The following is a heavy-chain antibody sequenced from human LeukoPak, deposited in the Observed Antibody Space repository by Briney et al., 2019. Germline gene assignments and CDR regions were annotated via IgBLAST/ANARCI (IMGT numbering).Heavy chain of an antibody. Sequence: PGGSLRLSCVASGFTFSNYWMSWVRQAPGKGLEWVANIKEDGSEKYYVDSVKGRFTISRDNAKNSLYLQMSSLRAEDTAVYYCVKTSGSYFFSGLEYWGQGTLVTVSS. J-gene: IGHJ4*02. CDR3: VKTSGSYFFSGLEY. CDR1: GFTFSNYW. D-gene: IGHD3-10*01. CDR2: IKEDGSEK. V-gene: IGHV3-7*01.